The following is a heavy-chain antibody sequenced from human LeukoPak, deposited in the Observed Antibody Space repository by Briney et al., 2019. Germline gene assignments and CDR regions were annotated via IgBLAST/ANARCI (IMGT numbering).Heavy chain of an antibody. CDR3: ARVESAATPFDY. D-gene: IGHD3-3*01. Sequence: ASVKVSCLASGYTFIGYYMHWVRQAPGQGLEWMGWIYPNSGGTNYAQKLQGWVTLTRETSISTAYMALSSLREDDTAVYYCARVESAATPFDYWGQGTLVTVSS. CDR1: GYTFIGYY. J-gene: IGHJ4*02. V-gene: IGHV1-2*04. CDR2: IYPNSGGT.